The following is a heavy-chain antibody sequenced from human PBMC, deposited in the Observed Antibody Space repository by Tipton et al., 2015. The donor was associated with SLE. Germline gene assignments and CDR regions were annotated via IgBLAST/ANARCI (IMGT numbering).Heavy chain of an antibody. CDR3: ARDKWGEYTASTGYFWSFDP. D-gene: IGHD3-9*01. CDR1: GGSLNNHF. Sequence: TLSLTCTVSGGSLNNHFCSWIRQSAGKGLEWIGRVSPSGGTNYNPSLKSRVTTSVDTSRNQFSLNLSSLTAADTAVCFCARDKWGEYTASTGYFWSFDPWGQGIPVTVSS. J-gene: IGHJ5*02. V-gene: IGHV4-4*07. CDR2: VSPSGGT.